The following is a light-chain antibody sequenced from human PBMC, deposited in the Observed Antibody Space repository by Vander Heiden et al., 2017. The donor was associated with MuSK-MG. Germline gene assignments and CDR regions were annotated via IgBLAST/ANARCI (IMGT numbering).Light chain of an antibody. CDR3: QQDGNSPMT. CDR2: GAS. Sequence: EIELTQSPGTLSLSPGERATLSCRASQTVSSSDLGWYQQRGGQAPRLLIYGASIRATGIPDRFSGSGSGTDFTLTISRLEPEDFAVYYCQQDGNSPMTFGQGTKVEIK. V-gene: IGKV3-20*01. CDR1: QTVSSSD. J-gene: IGKJ1*01.